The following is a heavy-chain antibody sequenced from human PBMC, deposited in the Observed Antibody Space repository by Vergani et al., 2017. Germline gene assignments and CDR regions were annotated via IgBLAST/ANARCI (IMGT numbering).Heavy chain of an antibody. CDR3: ARDLSSTWSRXFDL. D-gene: IGHD6-13*01. CDR2: IDYSGST. J-gene: IGHJ2*01. CDR1: GGSISSYY. Sequence: QVQLPESGPGLVKPSETLSLTCTVSGGSISSYYWSWIRQPPGKGLEWIGNIDYSGSTNYSPSLKSRVTISVDTSKNQFSLTLSSVTAADTAVYYCARDLSSTWSRXFDLWGRGTLITVSS. V-gene: IGHV4-59*01.